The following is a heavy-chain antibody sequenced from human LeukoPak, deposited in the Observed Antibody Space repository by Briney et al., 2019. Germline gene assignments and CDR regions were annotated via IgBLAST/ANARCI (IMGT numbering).Heavy chain of an antibody. Sequence: SETLSLTCTVSGGSISSGDYYWSWIRQPPGKGLEWIGYIYYSGSTYYNPSLKSRVTISVDTSKNQFSLKMRSVNAADKAVYYCARGMFVVVPAAMGNWFDPWGQGTLVTVSS. D-gene: IGHD2-2*01. CDR2: IYYSGST. CDR1: GGSISSGDYY. V-gene: IGHV4-30-4*08. J-gene: IGHJ5*02. CDR3: ARGMFVVVPAAMGNWFDP.